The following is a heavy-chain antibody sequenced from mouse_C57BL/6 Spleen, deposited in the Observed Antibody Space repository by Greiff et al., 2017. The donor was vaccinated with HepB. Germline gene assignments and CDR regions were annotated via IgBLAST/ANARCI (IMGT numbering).Heavy chain of an antibody. V-gene: IGHV5-4*03. D-gene: IGHD1-1*01. J-gene: IGHJ3*01. CDR1: GFTFSSYA. CDR2: ISDGGSYT. CDR3: ANYYGSSVWFAY. Sequence: DVKLVESGGGLVKPGGSLKLSCAASGFTFSSYAMSWVRQTPEKRLEWVATISDGGSYTYYPDNVKGRFTISRDNAKNNLYLQMSHLKSEDTAMYYCANYYGSSVWFAYWGQGTLVTVSA.